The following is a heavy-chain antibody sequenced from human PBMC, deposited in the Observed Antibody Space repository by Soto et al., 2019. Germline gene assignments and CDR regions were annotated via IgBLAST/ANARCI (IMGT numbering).Heavy chain of an antibody. CDR3: ARDKITGLFDY. J-gene: IGHJ4*02. Sequence: QVQLQQWGAGLLKPSETLSLTCAVYGGSFSGYYWTWIRQPQGTGLGWIGEINHSGSTNYNPSLKSRVTTSVDTSKTQFSLKLTSVTAADTAVYYCARDKITGLFDYWGQGTLVTVSS. CDR2: INHSGST. V-gene: IGHV4-34*01. CDR1: GGSFSGYY. D-gene: IGHD2-8*02.